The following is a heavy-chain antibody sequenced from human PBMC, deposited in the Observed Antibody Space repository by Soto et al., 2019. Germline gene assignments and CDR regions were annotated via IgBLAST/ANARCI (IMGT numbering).Heavy chain of an antibody. CDR2: ISAGGDST. V-gene: IGHV3-23*01. CDR1: GFTFSSYP. CDR3: ARRV. J-gene: IGHJ4*02. Sequence: EVQLLESGGGWVQPGGSLRLSCATSGFTFSSYPMNWVRQAPGKGLEWVSGISAGGDSTYYADSVKGRFTIFRDNSKNSVYLQMNSLRAEDTAVCYCARRVWGQGTLVTVSS.